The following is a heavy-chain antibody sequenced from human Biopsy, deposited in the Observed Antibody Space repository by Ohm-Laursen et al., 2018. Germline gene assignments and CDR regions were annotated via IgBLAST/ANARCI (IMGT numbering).Heavy chain of an antibody. V-gene: IGHV4-4*07. Sequence: SQTLSLTCAASGDSIHSNYWNWIRQPAGKGLEWIGRIFSGGTTNYNPSLQSRVTMSIDASKNQFSLRLNSVTAADTAVYYCAREAGEHSLLGLDHWGQGALVTVSS. CDR2: IFSGGTT. CDR1: GDSIHSNY. D-gene: IGHD3-10*01. J-gene: IGHJ4*02. CDR3: AREAGEHSLLGLDH.